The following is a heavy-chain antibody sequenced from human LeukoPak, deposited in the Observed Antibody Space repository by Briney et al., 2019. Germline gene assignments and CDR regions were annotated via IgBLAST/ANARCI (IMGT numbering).Heavy chain of an antibody. Sequence: GGSLRLSCEASGFTFSGYWMSWVRQAPGGWLEWVADINEDGTTIYYVNSVKGRFTISRDNAKNSLSLQLNTLRAGDTAVYYCARWSYVSGTWFLDYWGQGTLVTVSS. J-gene: IGHJ4*02. V-gene: IGHV3-7*05. CDR1: GFTFSGYW. CDR2: INEDGTTI. D-gene: IGHD3-10*01. CDR3: ARWSYVSGTWFLDY.